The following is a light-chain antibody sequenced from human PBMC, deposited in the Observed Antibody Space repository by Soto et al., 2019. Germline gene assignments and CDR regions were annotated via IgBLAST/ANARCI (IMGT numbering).Light chain of an antibody. CDR2: EVS. V-gene: IGLV2-14*01. Sequence: QSALTHPASVSGSPGQSITISCTGTSSDVGSYNYVSWYQQHPGKAPKLMIYEVSDRPSGISSRFSGSKSGNTASLTISGLQTEDGADYYCSSYTSSSTLFGTGTKVTVL. J-gene: IGLJ1*01. CDR3: SSYTSSSTL. CDR1: SSDVGSYNY.